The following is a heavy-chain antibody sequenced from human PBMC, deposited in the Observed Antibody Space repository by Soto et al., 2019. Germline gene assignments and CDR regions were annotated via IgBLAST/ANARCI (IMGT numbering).Heavy chain of an antibody. CDR3: ARTAMVSAYYYYGMDV. CDR1: GGTFSSYA. J-gene: IGHJ6*02. V-gene: IGHV1-69*13. CDR2: IIPIFGTA. D-gene: IGHD5-18*01. Sequence: RASVKVSCKASGGTFSSYAISWVRQAPGQGLEWMGGIIPIFGTANYAQKFQGRVTITADESTSTAYMELSSLRSEDTAVYYCARTAMVSAYYYYGMDVWGQGTTVTVSS.